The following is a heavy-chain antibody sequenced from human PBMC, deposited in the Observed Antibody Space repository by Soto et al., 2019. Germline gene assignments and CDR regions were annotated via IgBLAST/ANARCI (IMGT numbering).Heavy chain of an antibody. D-gene: IGHD6-6*01. Sequence: EVQLLESGGGLVQPGGSLRLSCAASGFPFSMYAMTWVRQAPGKGLEWVSAISGSVDSTYYADSVKGRFTISRDNSKKTVYLEMNSLRVEDTAVYHCAKSPSRAPHGMDVWGQGTTVTVSS. J-gene: IGHJ6*02. CDR3: AKSPSRAPHGMDV. CDR2: ISGSVDST. V-gene: IGHV3-23*01. CDR1: GFPFSMYA.